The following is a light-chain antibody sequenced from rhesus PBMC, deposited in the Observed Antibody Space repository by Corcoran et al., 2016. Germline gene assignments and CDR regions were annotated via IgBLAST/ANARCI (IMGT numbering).Light chain of an antibody. CDR1: QDISNW. CDR2: RES. CDR3: QQHDNSPWT. V-gene: IGKV1-69*01. J-gene: IGKJ1*01. Sequence: DIQMTQSPSSLSASVGDRVTISCRASQDISNWMAWYQTKPGKAPKLRIYRESTLETGVPSRFSGSGSGTDFILTISILQPEDIATYYYQQHDNSPWTFGQGTKVEIQ.